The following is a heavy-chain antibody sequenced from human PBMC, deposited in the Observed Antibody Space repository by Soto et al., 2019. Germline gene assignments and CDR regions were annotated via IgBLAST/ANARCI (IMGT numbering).Heavy chain of an antibody. D-gene: IGHD6-19*01. J-gene: IGHJ4*02. CDR1: GFTFSSYA. CDR2: ISGSGDST. Sequence: HPGGSLRLSCAASGFTFSSYAMSWVRQAPGKGLEWVSGISGSGDSTYYADSVKGRFTISRDNSKNTLFLQMSSLGAEDTAVYYCAKTVPGTKYWGQGTLVTVSS. V-gene: IGHV3-23*01. CDR3: AKTVPGTKY.